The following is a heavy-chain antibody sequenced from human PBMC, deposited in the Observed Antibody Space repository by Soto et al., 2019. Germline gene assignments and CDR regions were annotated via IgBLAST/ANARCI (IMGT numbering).Heavy chain of an antibody. CDR3: ARDEWSRYYDFWSGLARGGNIDY. D-gene: IGHD3-3*01. CDR1: GFTFSSYG. J-gene: IGHJ4*02. V-gene: IGHV3-33*01. Sequence: QVQLVESGGGVVQPGRSLRLSCAASGFTFSSYGMHWVRQAPGKGLEWVAVIWYDGSNKYYADSVKGRFTISRDNSKNTLYLQMNSLRAEDTAVYYCARDEWSRYYDFWSGLARGGNIDYWGQGTLVTVSS. CDR2: IWYDGSNK.